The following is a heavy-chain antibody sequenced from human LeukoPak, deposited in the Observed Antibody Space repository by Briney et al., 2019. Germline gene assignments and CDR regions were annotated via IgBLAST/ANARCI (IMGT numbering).Heavy chain of an antibody. D-gene: IGHD1-1*01. J-gene: IGHJ4*02. CDR3: AHSTSNWNSGIRVVFDY. Sequence: SGPTLVNPTQTLALTCTFSGFSLSTSGVGVGWIRQPPGKTLEWLALIYWDDDKRYRPSLKSRLTITKDTSKNKVVLTMTNMHPVETATYYCAHSTSNWNSGIRVVFDYWGQGTLVTVSS. CDR2: IYWDDDK. V-gene: IGHV2-5*02. CDR1: GFSLSTSGVG.